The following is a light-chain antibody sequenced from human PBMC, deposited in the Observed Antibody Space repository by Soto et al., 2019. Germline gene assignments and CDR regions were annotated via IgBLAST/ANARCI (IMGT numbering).Light chain of an antibody. CDR1: QGIRDD. Sequence: AIQMTQSPSSLSASVGDRVTITCRASQGIRDDLGWYQQKPGKAPKLLIYAASSLQSGVPSRFSGSGSGTDFTLTISSLQTEDFATYYCLQDYNSPNTFGQGTKLEIK. CDR3: LQDYNSPNT. V-gene: IGKV1-6*01. J-gene: IGKJ2*01. CDR2: AAS.